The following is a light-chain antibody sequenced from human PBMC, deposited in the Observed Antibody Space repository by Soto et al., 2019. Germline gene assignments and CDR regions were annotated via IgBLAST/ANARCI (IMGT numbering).Light chain of an antibody. J-gene: IGKJ1*01. V-gene: IGKV3-20*01. CDR3: QQYGSSLWT. CDR2: AAS. Sequence: EIVLTQSPDTLSLFPGDRATLSCRASQSVSSTYLAWYQQKPGQAPRPLISAASSRATGTPDRFSGSGSGTDFTLTISRLEPEDFAVYYCQQYGSSLWTFGQGTKVDIK. CDR1: QSVSSTY.